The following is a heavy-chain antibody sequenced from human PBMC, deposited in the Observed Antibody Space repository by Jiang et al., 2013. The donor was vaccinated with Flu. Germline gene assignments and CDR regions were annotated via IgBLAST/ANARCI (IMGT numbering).Heavy chain of an antibody. D-gene: IGHD4-17*01. J-gene: IGHJ4*02. V-gene: IGHV1-3*01. CDR1: GYTFTSYA. CDR3: ARDLERDYGDYHTAFDY. Sequence: SGAEVKKPGASVKVSCKASGYTFTSYAMHWVRQAPGQRLEWMGWINAGNGNTKYSQKFQGRVTITRDTSASTAYMEPSSLRSEDTAVYYCARDLERDYGDYHTAFDYWGQGTLVTVSS. CDR2: INAGNGNT.